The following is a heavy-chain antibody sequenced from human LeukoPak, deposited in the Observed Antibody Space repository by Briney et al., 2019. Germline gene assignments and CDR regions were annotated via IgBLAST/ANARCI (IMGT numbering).Heavy chain of an antibody. D-gene: IGHD3-10*01. V-gene: IGHV4-4*07. CDR3: ARGYYYGSGSYSYYYMDV. CDR1: GGSISSYY. Sequence: SETLSLTCTVSGGSISSYYWSWIQQPAGKGLEWIGRIYTSGSTNYNPSLKSRVTISVDTSKNQFSLNLSSVTAADTAVYYCARGYYYGSGSYSYYYMDVWGKGTTVTVSS. J-gene: IGHJ6*03. CDR2: IYTSGST.